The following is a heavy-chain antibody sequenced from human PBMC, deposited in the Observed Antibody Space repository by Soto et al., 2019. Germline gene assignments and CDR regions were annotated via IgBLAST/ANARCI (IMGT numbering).Heavy chain of an antibody. CDR1: GYSFTSDH. Sequence: QVQLVQSGAEVKKPGASVKVSCKASGYSFTSDHMHWVRQAHGQGLEWMGVINLSDNTTNYAQKFRGRVRMTRDTSPSTVYMEVSSLTSEDTAVYYCARDRACSAGSCYPDDWGQGTLVTVSS. CDR2: INLSDNTT. J-gene: IGHJ4*02. V-gene: IGHV1-46*01. CDR3: ARDRACSAGSCYPDD. D-gene: IGHD2-15*01.